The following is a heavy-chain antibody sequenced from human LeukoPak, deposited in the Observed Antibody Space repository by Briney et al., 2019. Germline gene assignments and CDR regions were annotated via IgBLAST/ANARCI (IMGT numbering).Heavy chain of an antibody. Sequence: PSETLSLTCTVCGGSFSGYYWSWIRQPPGKGLEWIGEINHSGSTNYNPSLKSRVTISVDTSKNQFSLKLSSVTAADTAVYYCARCEYQLLSDPWGQGTLVTVSS. CDR1: GGSFSGYY. CDR2: INHSGST. CDR3: ARCEYQLLSDP. V-gene: IGHV4-34*01. D-gene: IGHD2-2*01. J-gene: IGHJ5*02.